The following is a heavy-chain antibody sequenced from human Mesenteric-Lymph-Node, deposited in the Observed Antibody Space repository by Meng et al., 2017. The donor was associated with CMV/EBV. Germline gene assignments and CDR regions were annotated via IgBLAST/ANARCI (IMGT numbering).Heavy chain of an antibody. V-gene: IGHV3-7*01. Sequence: GGSLRLSCAASGFTFSSYWMSWVRQAPGKGLEWVANINQDGSEKYYVDSVKGRFTISTDNAKNSLYLQMNSLRDEDTAVYYCARKIAAGGPAFDYWGQGALVTVSS. CDR1: GFTFSSYW. CDR2: INQDGSEK. J-gene: IGHJ4*02. D-gene: IGHD6-13*01. CDR3: ARKIAAGGPAFDY.